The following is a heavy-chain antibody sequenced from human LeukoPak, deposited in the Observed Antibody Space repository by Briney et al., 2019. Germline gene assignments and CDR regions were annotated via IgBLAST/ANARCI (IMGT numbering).Heavy chain of an antibody. Sequence: GGSLRLSCTTSGFTVSTHYMSWVRQAPGKGLEWVAVMYSDGSTYYADSVKGRFTISRDNIKNTLFLQMNSLRAEDTAVYYCARDIAVAGFAYWGQGTLVTVSS. CDR1: GFTVSTHY. D-gene: IGHD6-19*01. V-gene: IGHV3-53*01. CDR3: ARDIAVAGFAY. J-gene: IGHJ4*02. CDR2: MYSDGST.